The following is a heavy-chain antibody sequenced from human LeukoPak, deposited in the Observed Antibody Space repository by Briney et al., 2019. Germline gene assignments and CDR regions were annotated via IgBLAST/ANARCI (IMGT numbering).Heavy chain of an antibody. J-gene: IGHJ4*02. Sequence: GGSLRLSCAASGFTFSSYAMSWVRQAPGKGLEWVSAISGSGGSTYYADSVKGRFTISRDNSKNTLYLQMNSLRAEDTAVYYCAKGYSSSWYEFGPDTIDYWGQGTLVTVSS. D-gene: IGHD6-13*01. CDR1: GFTFSSYA. V-gene: IGHV3-23*01. CDR2: ISGSGGST. CDR3: AKGYSSSWYEFGPDTIDY.